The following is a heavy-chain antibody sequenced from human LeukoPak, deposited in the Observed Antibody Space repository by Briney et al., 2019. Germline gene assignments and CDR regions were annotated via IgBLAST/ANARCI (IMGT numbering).Heavy chain of an antibody. CDR3: ARGSEYQLLSYYYYYMDV. CDR2: MNPNSGNT. D-gene: IGHD2-2*01. V-gene: IGHV1-8*01. Sequence: ASVKVSCKASGYTFTSYDINWVRQANGHGLEWMGWMNPNSGNTGYAQRFQGRVTMTRNTSISTAYMGLSRLRSEDTAAYYCARGSEYQLLSYYYYYMDVWGKGTTVTVSS. CDR1: GYTFTSYD. J-gene: IGHJ6*03.